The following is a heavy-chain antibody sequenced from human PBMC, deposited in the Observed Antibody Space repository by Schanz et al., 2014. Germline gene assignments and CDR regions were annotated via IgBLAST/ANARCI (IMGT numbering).Heavy chain of an antibody. D-gene: IGHD6-13*01. Sequence: VQLVQSGAEVKKPGSSMKVSCKASGGTFSSDTFSWVRQAPGQGLEWMGWMNPNSGNTGYAQKFQGRVTMTRNTSISTAYMELSSLRSEDTAVYYCARSGSSNWYFFDYWGQGTLXTVSS. CDR2: MNPNSGNT. V-gene: IGHV1-8*01. CDR1: GGTFSSDT. J-gene: IGHJ4*02. CDR3: ARSGSSNWYFFDY.